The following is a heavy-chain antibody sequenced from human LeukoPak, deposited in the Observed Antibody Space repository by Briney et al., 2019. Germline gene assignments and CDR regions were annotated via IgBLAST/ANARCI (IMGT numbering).Heavy chain of an antibody. CDR1: RGPISGYS. V-gene: IGHV4-59*12. Sequence: SDTLSLPCTVSRGPISGYSWSWIRHSPGGGREGIGYIYYSGDTAYNPSLRSRVTFSVDTPKKQFSLKLSSVTAADTAVYYCARGRCYFDYWGQGTLVTVSS. CDR3: ARGRCYFDY. CDR2: IYYSGDT. J-gene: IGHJ4*02.